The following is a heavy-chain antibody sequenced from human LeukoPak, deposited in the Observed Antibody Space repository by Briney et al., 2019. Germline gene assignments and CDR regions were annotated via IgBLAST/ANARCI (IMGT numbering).Heavy chain of an antibody. J-gene: IGHJ4*02. CDR2: IDYNGST. D-gene: IGHD3-22*01. Sequence: SETLSLTCTVSGGSISSYYWSWIRQPPWKRLEWIGYIDYNGSTNYTPSLKSRVTISLDASKNQFSLKLRSVTAADTAMYYCARAVVLYYDGSGYSTRFDYWGQGTLVTVSS. CDR3: ARAVVLYYDGSGYSTRFDY. V-gene: IGHV4-59*01. CDR1: GGSISSYY.